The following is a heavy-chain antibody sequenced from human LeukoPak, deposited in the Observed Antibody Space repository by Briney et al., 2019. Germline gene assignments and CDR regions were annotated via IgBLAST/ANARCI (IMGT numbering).Heavy chain of an antibody. V-gene: IGHV4-4*07. Sequence: SETLSLTCTVSGGSIRSYYWSWIRQPAGKGLEWIGRIYTSGSTNYDPYLKSRVTMSVDTSKNQFSLKLNSVTAADTAIYYCARVGSKWGAFDIWGQGTMVTVSS. CDR2: IYTSGST. CDR1: GGSIRSYY. J-gene: IGHJ3*02. CDR3: ARVGSKWGAFDI. D-gene: IGHD7-27*01.